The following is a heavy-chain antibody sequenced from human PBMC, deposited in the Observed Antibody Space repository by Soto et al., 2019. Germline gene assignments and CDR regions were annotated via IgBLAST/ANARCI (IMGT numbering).Heavy chain of an antibody. Sequence: GGSLRLSCAGSGFMFSRYAMHWVRQAPGKGLEWVAIISSRGDKTSYAGSVKGRFTISRDDSKSTLFLHMNNLWAEDTAVYYCAKETGYSYGFQPNALDVWGQGTTVTVSS. CDR2: ISSRGDKT. J-gene: IGHJ6*02. D-gene: IGHD5-18*01. CDR1: GFMFSRYA. V-gene: IGHV3-23*01. CDR3: AKETGYSYGFQPNALDV.